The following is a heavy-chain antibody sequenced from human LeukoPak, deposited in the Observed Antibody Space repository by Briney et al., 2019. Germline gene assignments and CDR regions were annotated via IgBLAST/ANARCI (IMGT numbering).Heavy chain of an antibody. CDR1: GFTFSSYA. CDR3: ARDRGPGYISSWYVY. J-gene: IGHJ4*02. D-gene: IGHD6-13*01. V-gene: IGHV3-20*04. CDR2: INWNGGTT. Sequence: GGSLRLSCAASGFTFSSYAMSWVRQAPGKGLEWVSGINWNGGTTDYADSVKGRFTISRDNANNSLYLQMNSLRAEDTALYYCARDRGPGYISSWYVYWGQGTLVTVSS.